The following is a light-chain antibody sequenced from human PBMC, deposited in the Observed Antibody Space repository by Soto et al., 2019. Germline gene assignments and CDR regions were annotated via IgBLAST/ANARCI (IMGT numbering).Light chain of an antibody. J-gene: IGKJ5*01. CDR2: DAS. CDR1: QSVSTY. CDR3: QQRRSWPPTIT. Sequence: EIVWTQSPGTRSLSPGERATLSYRASQSVSTYLAWYQQRTCQAPRLLIYDASYSATDIPPRFSGSGSGTDFTLNISSLEPEDFAVYYCQQRRSWPPTITFGQGTRLEIK. V-gene: IGKV3-11*01.